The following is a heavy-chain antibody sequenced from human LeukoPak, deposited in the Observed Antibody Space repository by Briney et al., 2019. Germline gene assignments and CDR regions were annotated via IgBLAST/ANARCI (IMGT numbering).Heavy chain of an antibody. Sequence: SETLSLTCAVYGGSFSGYYWSWIRQPPGKGLEWIGEINHSGSTNYNPSLKSRVTISVDTSKNQFSLKLSSVTAADTAVYYCARRLGSLPALYHSRAIDCWGQGTLVTVSS. CDR1: GGSFSGYY. D-gene: IGHD2-2*02. CDR2: INHSGST. V-gene: IGHV4-34*01. J-gene: IGHJ4*02. CDR3: ARRLGSLPALYHSRAIDC.